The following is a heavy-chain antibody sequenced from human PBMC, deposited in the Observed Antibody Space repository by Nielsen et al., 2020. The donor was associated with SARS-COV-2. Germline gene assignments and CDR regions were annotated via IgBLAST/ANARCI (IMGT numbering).Heavy chain of an antibody. Sequence: SETLSLTCAVYGESFSGYYWSWIRQPPGKGLEWIGEINHSGSTNYNPSLKSRVTISVDTSKNQFSLKLSSVTAADTAVYYCARVGQQLALDYWGQGTLVTVSS. CDR3: ARVGQQLALDY. J-gene: IGHJ4*02. D-gene: IGHD6-13*01. CDR2: INHSGST. CDR1: GESFSGYY. V-gene: IGHV4-34*01.